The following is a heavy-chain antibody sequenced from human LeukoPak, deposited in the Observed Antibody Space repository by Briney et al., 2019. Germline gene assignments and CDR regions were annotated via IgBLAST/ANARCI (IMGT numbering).Heavy chain of an antibody. J-gene: IGHJ4*02. CDR3: ARLPSGSRAVYYFDY. CDR2: INTNTGYP. V-gene: IGHV7-4-1*02. CDR1: GYTFTNYP. D-gene: IGHD1-26*01. Sequence: ASVKVSCKASGYTFTNYPINWVRQAPGQGLEWMGWINTNTGYPTYAQAFTGRFVFSLDTSVSTAYLQINSLKAEDTAVYYCARLPSGSRAVYYFDYWGQGALVTVSS.